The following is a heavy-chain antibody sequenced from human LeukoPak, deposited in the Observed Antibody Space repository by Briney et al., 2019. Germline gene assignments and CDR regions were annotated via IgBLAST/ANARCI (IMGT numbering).Heavy chain of an antibody. CDR3: ASSPAYYYDSSGYYYPTKNWFDP. J-gene: IGHJ5*02. D-gene: IGHD3-22*01. V-gene: IGHV3-48*03. CDR2: ISSSGSTI. CDR1: GFTFSSYE. Sequence: GGSLRLSCAASGFTFSSYEMNWVRQAPGKGLEWVSYISSSGSTIYYADSVKGRFTIPRDNAKNSLYLQMNSLRAEDTAVYYCASSPAYYYDSSGYYYPTKNWFDPWGQGTLVTVSS.